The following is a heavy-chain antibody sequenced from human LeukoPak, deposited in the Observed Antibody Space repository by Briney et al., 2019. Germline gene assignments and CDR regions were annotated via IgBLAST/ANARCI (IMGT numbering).Heavy chain of an antibody. D-gene: IGHD2-2*01. CDR2: IYHSGST. CDR1: GYSISSGYY. V-gene: IGHV4-38-2*02. CDR3: ARYTSEEYQLLFNWFDH. J-gene: IGHJ5*02. Sequence: SETLSLTCTVSGYSISSGYYWGWIRQPPGKGLEWIGSIYHSGSTYYNPSLKSRVTISVDTSKNQFSLKLSSVTAADTAVVYCARYTSEEYQLLFNWFDHWGQGTLVTVSS.